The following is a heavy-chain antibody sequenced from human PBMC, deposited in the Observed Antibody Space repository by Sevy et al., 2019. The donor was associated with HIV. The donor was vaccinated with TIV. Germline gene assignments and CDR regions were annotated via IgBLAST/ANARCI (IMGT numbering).Heavy chain of an antibody. CDR1: GGSISSFY. D-gene: IGHD2-15*01. J-gene: IGHJ6*02. V-gene: IGHV4-4*07. CDR2: IYTSGST. Sequence: GSLRLSCTVSGGSISSFYWSWIRQPAGKGLEWIGRIYTSGSTNYNPSLKSRVTMSVDTSKNQFSLKLSSVTAADTAVYYCAREPCSGSSCYYFYYHTMDVWGQGTTVTVSS. CDR3: AREPCSGSSCYYFYYHTMDV.